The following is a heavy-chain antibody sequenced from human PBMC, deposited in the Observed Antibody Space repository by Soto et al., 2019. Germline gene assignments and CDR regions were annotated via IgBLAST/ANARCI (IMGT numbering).Heavy chain of an antibody. CDR1: GFTFSSYA. CDR3: AKRHTTVPTPANYFDY. Sequence: GGSLRLSCAASGFTFSSYAMHWVRQAPGKGLEWVAVISYDGSNKYYADSVKGRFIISKDDSKNTLYLQMNSLRAEDTAVYYCAKRHTTVPTPANYFDYWGQETLVTVSS. V-gene: IGHV3-30-3*02. D-gene: IGHD1-1*01. J-gene: IGHJ4*02. CDR2: ISYDGSNK.